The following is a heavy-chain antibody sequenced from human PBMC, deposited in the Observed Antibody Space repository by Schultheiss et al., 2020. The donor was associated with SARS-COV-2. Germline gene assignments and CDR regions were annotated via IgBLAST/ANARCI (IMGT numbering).Heavy chain of an antibody. CDR1: GFTFSSYA. J-gene: IGHJ4*02. V-gene: IGHV3-64D*08. D-gene: IGHD5-24*01. CDR3: VKDSHAIVEMATIS. Sequence: GESLKISCSASGFTFSSYAMHWVRQAPGKGLEYVSAINNDGGSTYYADSVKGRFTISRDNSKNTLYLQMSSLRAEDTAVYYCVKDSHAIVEMATISWGQGTLVTVSS. CDR2: INNDGGST.